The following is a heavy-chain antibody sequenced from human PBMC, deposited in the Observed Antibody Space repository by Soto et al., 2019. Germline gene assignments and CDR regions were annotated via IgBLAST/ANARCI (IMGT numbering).Heavy chain of an antibody. CDR2: IGTAGDT. CDR1: GFTFSSYD. CDR3: AMSLVTRDAFDI. Sequence: GGSLRLSCAASGFTFSSYDMHWVRQATGKGLEWVSAIGTAGDTYYPGSVKGRFTISRENAKNSLYLQMNSLRAGDTAVYYCAMSLVTRDAFDIWGQGTMVTVSS. V-gene: IGHV3-13*01. J-gene: IGHJ3*02. D-gene: IGHD1-26*01.